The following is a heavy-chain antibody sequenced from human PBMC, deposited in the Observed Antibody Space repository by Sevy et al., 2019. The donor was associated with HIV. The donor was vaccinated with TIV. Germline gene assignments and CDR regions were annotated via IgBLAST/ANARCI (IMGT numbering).Heavy chain of an antibody. CDR1: GFTFAKYS. D-gene: IGHD2-8*01. CDR2: FSFGCGRI. J-gene: IGHJ4*02. CDR3: AREGCTQPHDY. V-gene: IGHV3-23*01. Sequence: GGSLRLSCAASGFTFAKYSMSWARQAPGKGLEWVSTFSFGCGRINYADSVMGRFTISRDDSKNTLFLQMNSLRAEDTATYFCAREGCTQPHDYWGQGTLVTVS.